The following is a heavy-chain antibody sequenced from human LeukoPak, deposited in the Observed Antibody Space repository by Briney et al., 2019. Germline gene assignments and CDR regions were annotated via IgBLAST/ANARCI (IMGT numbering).Heavy chain of an antibody. Sequence: ASVRVSCKASGYTFTGHYMHWVRQAPGQGLEWMGWINPNSGGTNYAQKFQGRVTMTRDTSISTAYMELSRLRSDDTAVYYCARDTYSYGSDYWGQGTLVTVSS. CDR3: ARDTYSYGSDY. V-gene: IGHV1-2*02. CDR2: INPNSGGT. D-gene: IGHD5-18*01. J-gene: IGHJ4*02. CDR1: GYTFTGHY.